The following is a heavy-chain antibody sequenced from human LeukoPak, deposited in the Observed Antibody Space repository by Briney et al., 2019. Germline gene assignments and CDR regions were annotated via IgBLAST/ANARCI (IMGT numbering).Heavy chain of an antibody. CDR1: GGSFSGYY. V-gene: IGHV4-34*01. CDR2: INQSGST. J-gene: IGHJ2*01. Sequence: SETLSLTCAVYGGSFSGYYWSWIRQPPGKGLEWIGEINQSGSTNYNPSLKSRVTISVDPSKNQFSLKLSSVTAADTAVYYCASLGSGSYSRKNWYFDLWGRGTLVTVSS. D-gene: IGHD3-10*01. CDR3: ASLGSGSYSRKNWYFDL.